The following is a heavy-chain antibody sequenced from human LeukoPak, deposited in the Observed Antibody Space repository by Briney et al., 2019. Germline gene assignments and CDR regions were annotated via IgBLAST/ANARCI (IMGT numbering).Heavy chain of an antibody. D-gene: IGHD2-21*02. Sequence: ASPKLSCTASGSTFTGYYVPSVGQAPGHGLEWRGWINPNSGGTNYAQKLHGRVTLTRDTSISTAYMELSRLRADDTAVYYCARGSRGWLLRNDAFDIWGQGTMVTVSS. CDR1: GSTFTGYY. J-gene: IGHJ3*02. CDR3: ARGSRGWLLRNDAFDI. CDR2: INPNSGGT. V-gene: IGHV1-2*02.